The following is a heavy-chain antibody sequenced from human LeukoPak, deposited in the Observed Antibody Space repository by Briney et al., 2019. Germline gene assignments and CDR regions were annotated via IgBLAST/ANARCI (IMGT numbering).Heavy chain of an antibody. V-gene: IGHV4-34*01. J-gene: IGHJ4*02. Sequence: KPSETLSLTCAVYGGSFSGYYWSWIRQPPGKGLEWIGEINHSGSTNYNPSLKSRVTISVYTSKNQFSLKLSSVTAADTAVYYCARGQRDGYNFDYWGQGTLVTVSS. CDR2: INHSGST. CDR1: GGSFSGYY. CDR3: ARGQRDGYNFDY. D-gene: IGHD5-24*01.